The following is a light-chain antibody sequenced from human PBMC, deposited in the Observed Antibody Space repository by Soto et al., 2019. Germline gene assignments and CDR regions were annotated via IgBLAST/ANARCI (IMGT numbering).Light chain of an antibody. CDR3: QQYGSSPLT. CDR1: QSVTSNY. V-gene: IGKV3-20*01. CDR2: GAS. J-gene: IGKJ4*02. Sequence: GWTQSPGTLHLSPGERATLSCRASQSVTSNYLAWYQQKPGQATRLRIYGASSRAANIPDRFSGSGSGTDFTLTISRLEPEDFAVYYCQQYGSSPLTFGGGTKVEIK.